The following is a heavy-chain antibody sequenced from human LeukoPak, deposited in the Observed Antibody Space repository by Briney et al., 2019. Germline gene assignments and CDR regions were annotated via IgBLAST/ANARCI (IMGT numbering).Heavy chain of an antibody. CDR3: ARHESNYYYYGMDV. CDR1: GGSISSYY. J-gene: IGHJ6*02. D-gene: IGHD6-6*01. Sequence: SETLSPTCTVSGGSISSYYWSWIRQPPGKGLEWIGYIYYSGSTNYNPSLKSRVTISVDTSKNQFSLKLSSVTAADTAVYYCARHESNYYYYGMDVWGQGTTVTVSS. CDR2: IYYSGST. V-gene: IGHV4-59*08.